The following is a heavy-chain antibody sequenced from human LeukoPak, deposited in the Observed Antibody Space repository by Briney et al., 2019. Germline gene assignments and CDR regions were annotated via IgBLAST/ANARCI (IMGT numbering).Heavy chain of an antibody. V-gene: IGHV1-46*01. CDR1: GYTFTSYY. CDR3: ARGTLYYGSGIYPHPGKYYFDY. CDR2: INPNDGST. D-gene: IGHD3-10*01. Sequence: ASVKVSCKASGYTFTSYYMHWVRQAPGQGLEWVGVINPNDGSTDYAQKFQGRVTMTRDTSTTTVPMELSSLRSADTAVYYCARGTLYYGSGIYPHPGKYYFDYWGQGTLVTVSS. J-gene: IGHJ4*02.